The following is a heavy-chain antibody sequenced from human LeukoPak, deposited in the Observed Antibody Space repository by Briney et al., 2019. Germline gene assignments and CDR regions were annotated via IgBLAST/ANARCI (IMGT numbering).Heavy chain of an antibody. V-gene: IGHV3-48*04. CDR2: ISSSSSTI. Sequence: GGSLRLSCAASGFTFSSYSMNWVRQAPGKGLEWVSYISSSSSTIYYADSVKGRFTISRDNAKNSLYLQMNSLRAEDTAVYYCARDQPDTAMVGDAFDIWGQGTMVTVSS. J-gene: IGHJ3*02. CDR3: ARDQPDTAMVGDAFDI. CDR1: GFTFSSYS. D-gene: IGHD5-18*01.